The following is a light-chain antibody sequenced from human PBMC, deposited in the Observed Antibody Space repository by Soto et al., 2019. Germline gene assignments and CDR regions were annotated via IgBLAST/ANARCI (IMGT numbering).Light chain of an antibody. CDR3: QQRSNQPTT. J-gene: IGKJ4*01. CDR2: DPS. Sequence: EIVLTQSPATLSLSPGNRATLSSRAGQSVSGYLAWYQQKPGQAARLLIYDPSDRATGIPDRVSGSGSGTDFTLTITNLETEDFTVYYSQQRSNQPTTFGVENKEEI. V-gene: IGKV3-11*01. CDR1: QSVSGY.